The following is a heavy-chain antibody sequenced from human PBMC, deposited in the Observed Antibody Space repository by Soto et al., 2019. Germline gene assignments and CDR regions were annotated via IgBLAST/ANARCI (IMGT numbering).Heavy chain of an antibody. Sequence: ETLSLTCSVSGGSISSSFWSWIRQPPGKELEWIGYISYSGSTTYNPSLKSRITLSVDTSKNQFSLRVASVTAADTAVYYCARGHRAMEYYYYYGMDVWGQGTTVTVSS. CDR1: GGSISSSF. V-gene: IGHV4-59*01. CDR3: ARGHRAMEYYYYYGMDV. J-gene: IGHJ6*02. D-gene: IGHD5-18*01. CDR2: ISYSGST.